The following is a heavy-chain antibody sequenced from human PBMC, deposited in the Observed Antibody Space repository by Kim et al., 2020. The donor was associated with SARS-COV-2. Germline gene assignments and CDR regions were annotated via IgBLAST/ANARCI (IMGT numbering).Heavy chain of an antibody. Sequence: VKGRFTISRDDSKSIAYLQMNSLKTEDTAVYYCTRWVLRFLEWLPERFDYWGQGTLVTVSS. V-gene: IGHV3-49*02. D-gene: IGHD3-3*01. J-gene: IGHJ4*02. CDR3: TRWVLRFLEWLPERFDY.